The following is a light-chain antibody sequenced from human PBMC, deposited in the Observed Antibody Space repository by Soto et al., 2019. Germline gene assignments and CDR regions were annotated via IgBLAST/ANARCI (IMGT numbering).Light chain of an antibody. Sequence: EIVLTQSPGTLSLSPGERATLSCRASQSVSSSYLAWYQQKPAQAPRLLIYGASSRATGIPDRFSGSGSGTDFTLTISRLEPEDFAVYYCQQYGSSSTFGQGTKVEIK. J-gene: IGKJ1*01. CDR2: GAS. CDR1: QSVSSSY. V-gene: IGKV3-20*01. CDR3: QQYGSSST.